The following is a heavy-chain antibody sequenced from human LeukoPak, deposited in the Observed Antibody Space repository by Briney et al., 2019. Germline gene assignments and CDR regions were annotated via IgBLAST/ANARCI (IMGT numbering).Heavy chain of an antibody. CDR2: INPNSGGT. V-gene: IGHV1-2*02. D-gene: IGHD6-19*01. J-gene: IGHJ6*03. Sequence: GASVKVSCKASAYTFTSFGISWVRQAPGQGLEWMGWINPNSGGTNYAQKFQGRVTMTRDTSISTAYMELSRLRSDDTAVYYCARDGEDSSGVPYYMDVWGKGTTVTVSS. CDR3: ARDGEDSSGVPYYMDV. CDR1: AYTFTSFG.